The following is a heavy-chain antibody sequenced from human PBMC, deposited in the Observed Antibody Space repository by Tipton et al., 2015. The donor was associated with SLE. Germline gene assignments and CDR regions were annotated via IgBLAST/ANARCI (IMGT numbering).Heavy chain of an antibody. CDR2: IYYSGST. D-gene: IGHD3-16*02. CDR1: GGSISSHY. CDR3: ARGKGYDYIWGSYRPPGAFDI. J-gene: IGHJ3*02. Sequence: TLSLTCTVSGGSISSHYWSWIRQPPGKGLEWIGYIYYSGSTNYKPSLKSRVTISVDTSKNQFSLKLSSVTAADTAVYYCARGKGYDYIWGSYRPPGAFDIWGQGTMVTVSS. V-gene: IGHV4-59*11.